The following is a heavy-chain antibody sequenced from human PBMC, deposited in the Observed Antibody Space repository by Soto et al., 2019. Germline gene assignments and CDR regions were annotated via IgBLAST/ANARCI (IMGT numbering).Heavy chain of an antibody. CDR3: SGGGRPGQIYWFDP. CDR1: GGSLSSCNW. D-gene: IGHD3-16*01. CDR2: IYRYGST. J-gene: IGHJ5*02. V-gene: IGHV4-4*02. Sequence: QVQLQESGPRLVKPSGTLSLTCAVYGGSLSSCNWWSWVRQPPGKGLEWIGEIYRYGSTSYNPSLKSGAPIAVDKAQNQISLKMTSLTAADPAVDFCSGGGRPGQIYWFDPWGQGILVTVSS.